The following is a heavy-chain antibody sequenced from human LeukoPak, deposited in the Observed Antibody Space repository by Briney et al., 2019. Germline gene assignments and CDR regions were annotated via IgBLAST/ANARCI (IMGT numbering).Heavy chain of an antibody. CDR3: ARERPNYYDSSGYYRGYYYYGMDV. V-gene: IGHV7-4-1*02. Sequence: ASVKVSCKASGYTFTSYAMNWVRQAPGQGLEWMGWINTNTGNPTYAQGFTGRFVFSLDTSVSTVYLQVSSLKAEDTAVYYCARERPNYYDSSGYYRGYYYYGMDVWGQGTTVTVSS. J-gene: IGHJ6*02. D-gene: IGHD3-22*01. CDR1: GYTFTSYA. CDR2: INTNTGNP.